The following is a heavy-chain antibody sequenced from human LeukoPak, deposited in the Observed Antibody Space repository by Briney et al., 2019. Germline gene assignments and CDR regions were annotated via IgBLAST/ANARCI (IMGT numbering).Heavy chain of an antibody. V-gene: IGHV3-53*01. D-gene: IGHD3-22*01. J-gene: IGHJ4*02. Sequence: PGGSLRLSCAASGFTFTSYSMNWVRQAPGKGLEWVSVIYSGGSTYYADSVKGRFTISRDNSKNTLYLQMNSLRAEDTAVYYCARGRLYYYDSSGYYYFDYWGQGTLVTVSS. CDR3: ARGRLYYYDSSGYYYFDY. CDR2: IYSGGST. CDR1: GFTFTSYS.